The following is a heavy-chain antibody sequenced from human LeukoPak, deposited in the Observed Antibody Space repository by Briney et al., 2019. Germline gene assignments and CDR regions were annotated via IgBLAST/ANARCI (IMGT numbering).Heavy chain of an antibody. D-gene: IGHD5-12*01. V-gene: IGHV1-24*01. CDR2: FDPEDGET. CDR3: ATAGIAWLRWKGFDP. CDR1: GYTLTELS. J-gene: IGHJ5*02. Sequence: VASVKVSCKVSGYTLTELSMHWVRQAPGKGLEWMGGFDPEDGETIYAQKFQGRVTMTEDTSTDTAYMELSSLRSEDTAVYYCATAGIAWLRWKGFDPWGQGTLVTVSS.